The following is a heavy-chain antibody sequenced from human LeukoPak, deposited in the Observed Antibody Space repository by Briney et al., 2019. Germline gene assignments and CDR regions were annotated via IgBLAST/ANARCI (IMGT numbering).Heavy chain of an antibody. D-gene: IGHD3-16*02. CDR3: ARGSGITFGGVITIAFDI. CDR1: GFTFSNYD. CDR2: IGTAGDT. J-gene: IGHJ3*02. Sequence: PGGSLRLSRAASGFTFSNYDIHWVRQPTGKGLEWVSAIGTAGDTYYPGSVKGRFTISRENAKNSLYLQMNSLRAGDTAVYYCARGSGITFGGVITIAFDIRGQGTMVTVSS. V-gene: IGHV3-13*01.